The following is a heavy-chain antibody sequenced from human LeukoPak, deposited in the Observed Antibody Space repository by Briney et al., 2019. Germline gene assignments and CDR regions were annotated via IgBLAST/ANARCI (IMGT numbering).Heavy chain of an antibody. CDR2: MNPNSGNT. D-gene: IGHD2-2*01. J-gene: IGHJ6*03. Sequence: GASVKVSCKASGYTFTSYDINWVRQATGQGLEWMGWMNPNSGNTGYAQKFQGRVTITRNTSISTAYMELSSLRSEDTAVYYCARRSSTTHYYYYYMDVWGKGTTVAVSS. CDR3: ARRSSTTHYYYYYMDV. CDR1: GYTFTSYD. V-gene: IGHV1-8*03.